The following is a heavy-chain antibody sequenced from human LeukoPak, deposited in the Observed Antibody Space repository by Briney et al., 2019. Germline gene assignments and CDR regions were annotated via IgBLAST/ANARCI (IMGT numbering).Heavy chain of an antibody. CDR1: GFTFSSYS. V-gene: IGHV3-21*01. J-gene: IGHJ6*03. CDR3: ARDQLVVVPAAIGGSGYYYYMDV. D-gene: IGHD2-2*01. CDR2: ISSSSSYI. Sequence: PGGSLRLSCAASGFTFSSYSMNWVRQAPGKGLEWVSSISSSSSYIYYADSVKGRFTIPRDNAKNSLYLQMHSLRAEDTAVYYCARDQLVVVPAAIGGSGYYYYMDVWGKGTTVTVSS.